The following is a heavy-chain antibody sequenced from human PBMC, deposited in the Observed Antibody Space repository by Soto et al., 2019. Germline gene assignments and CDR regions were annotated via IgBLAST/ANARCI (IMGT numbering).Heavy chain of an antibody. CDR3: ARVSGSVVVPTAKDPHYYYMDV. J-gene: IGHJ6*03. D-gene: IGHD2-2*01. CDR2: IYYTGST. CDR1: GGSISGGPYY. Sequence: QVQLQESGPGLVKPSQTLSLTCTVSGGSISGGPYYWTWIRQHPGSGLEWIGYIYYTGSTYYNPSLKSRVIMSVDTSNNQLSLKLSSVTAADTAVYFCARVSGSVVVPTAKDPHYYYMDVWGKGTTVTVSS. V-gene: IGHV4-31*03.